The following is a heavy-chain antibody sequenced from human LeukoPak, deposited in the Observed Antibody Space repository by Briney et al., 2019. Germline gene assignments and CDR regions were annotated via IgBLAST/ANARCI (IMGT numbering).Heavy chain of an antibody. V-gene: IGHV1-8*01. Sequence: ASVKVSCKASGYTFTSYYINWVRQATGQGLEWMGWMNPNSGNTGYAQKFQGRVTMTRNTSISTAYMELSSLRSEDTAVYYCWCGSYYYDSRSQDDAFDIWGQGTMVTVSS. J-gene: IGHJ3*02. CDR1: GYTFTSYY. CDR2: MNPNSGNT. CDR3: WCGSYYYDSRSQDDAFDI. D-gene: IGHD3-22*01.